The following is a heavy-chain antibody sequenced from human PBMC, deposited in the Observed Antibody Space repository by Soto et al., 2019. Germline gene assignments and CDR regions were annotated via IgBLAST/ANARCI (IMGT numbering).Heavy chain of an antibody. D-gene: IGHD1-26*01. CDR1: GFTFSNYW. CDR2: INTDGSTT. J-gene: IGHJ4*02. V-gene: IGHV3-74*01. CDR3: TRGCGGSLDY. Sequence: EAQLVESGGSLVQPGGSLRLSCAASGFTFSNYWMHWVRQAPGKGLIWVSHINTDGSTTTYADSVKGRFTISRDNAKKTLYLQMTSLRAEDTAVYYCTRGCGGSLDYWGQGTLVTVSS.